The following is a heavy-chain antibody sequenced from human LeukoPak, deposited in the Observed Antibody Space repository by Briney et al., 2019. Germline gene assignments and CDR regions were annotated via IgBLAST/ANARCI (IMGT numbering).Heavy chain of an antibody. Sequence: GGSLRLSCAASGFTFSTYWMSWVRQAPGKGLEWVANLKQDGSEKYYVDSVKGRFTISRDNAKNSLYLQMNSLRAEDTAVYYCARDYGGSSPFDYWGQGTLVTVSS. CDR1: GFTFSTYW. D-gene: IGHD4-23*01. J-gene: IGHJ4*02. CDR2: LKQDGSEK. V-gene: IGHV3-7*01. CDR3: ARDYGGSSPFDY.